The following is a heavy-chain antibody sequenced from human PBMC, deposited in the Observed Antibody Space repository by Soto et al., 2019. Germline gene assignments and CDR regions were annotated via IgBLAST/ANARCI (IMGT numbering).Heavy chain of an antibody. CDR1: GGSISSSSYY. V-gene: IGHV4-39*01. Sequence: TSETLSLTCTVSGGSISSSSYYWGWIRQPPGKGLEWIGSIYYSGSTYYNPSLKSRVTISVDTSKNQFSLKLSSVTAADTAVYYCASRIQLWLGGFDYWGQGTLVTVSS. CDR3: ASRIQLWLGGFDY. D-gene: IGHD5-18*01. CDR2: IYYSGST. J-gene: IGHJ4*02.